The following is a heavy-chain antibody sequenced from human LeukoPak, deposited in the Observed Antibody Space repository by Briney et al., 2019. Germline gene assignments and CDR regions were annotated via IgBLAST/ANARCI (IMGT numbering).Heavy chain of an antibody. CDR3: ARGDSSTWVY. V-gene: IGHV4-59*01. D-gene: IGHD6-6*01. J-gene: IGHJ4*02. CDR2: IYYSGST. Sequence: SETLSLTCTVSGGSISGYYWSWLRQPPGKGLEWIGYIYYSGSTNYNPSLKSRVTISVDTSKNQFSLKLSSVTAADTAVYYCARGDSSTWVYWGQGTLVTVSS. CDR1: GGSISGYY.